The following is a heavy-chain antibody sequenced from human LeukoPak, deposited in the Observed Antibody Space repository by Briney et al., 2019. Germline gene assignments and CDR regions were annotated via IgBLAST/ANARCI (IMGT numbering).Heavy chain of an antibody. CDR2: IYYTGDS. D-gene: IGHD5-24*01. Sequence: SETLSLTCTVSGASISSSYWSWIRQPPGKGLEWIGYIYYTGDSNYIPSLKSRVAISLDASKNQISLKLRSVTAADTAVYYCAASRDGYNSDYWGQGTLVTVSS. CDR1: GASISSSY. CDR3: AASRDGYNSDY. V-gene: IGHV4-59*01. J-gene: IGHJ4*02.